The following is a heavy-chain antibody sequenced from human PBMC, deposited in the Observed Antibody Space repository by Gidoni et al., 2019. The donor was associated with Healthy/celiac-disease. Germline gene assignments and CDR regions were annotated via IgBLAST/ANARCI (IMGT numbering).Heavy chain of an antibody. CDR1: GFTFDDYA. Sequence: EVQLVESGGGLVQPGRSLRLSCAASGFTFDDYAMHWVRQAPGKGLEWVSGMSWNSGSIGYADSVKGRFTISRDNAKNSLYLQMNSLRAEDTALYYCAKDIGGSSWYYFDYWGQGTLVTVSS. J-gene: IGHJ4*02. CDR3: AKDIGGSSWYYFDY. CDR2: MSWNSGSI. D-gene: IGHD6-13*01. V-gene: IGHV3-9*01.